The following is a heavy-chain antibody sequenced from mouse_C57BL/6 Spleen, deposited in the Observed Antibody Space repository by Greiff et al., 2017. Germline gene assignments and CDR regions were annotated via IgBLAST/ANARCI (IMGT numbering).Heavy chain of an antibody. D-gene: IGHD2-10*01. CDR3: AGAYSDFDV. V-gene: IGHV5-17*01. CDR1: GFTFSDYG. CDR2: ISRGSSTN. Sequence: EVHLVESGGGLVKPGGSLKLSCAASGFTFSDYGMHWVRQAPEKGLEWVAYISRGSSTNYYADTVKGRFTISRDNAKNTLFLQMTGLRSEDTAMYYCAGAYSDFDVWGTGTTVTVSS. J-gene: IGHJ1*03.